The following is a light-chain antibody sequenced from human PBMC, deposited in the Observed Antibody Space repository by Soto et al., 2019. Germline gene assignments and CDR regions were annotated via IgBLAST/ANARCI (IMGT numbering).Light chain of an antibody. Sequence: QSALTQPASVSGSPGQSITISCTGTSSDVDGYNYVSWYQQHPGKAPKLMIYEVSNRPSGVSNSFSGSKSGNTASLTISGLQAEDEADYYCSSYTRSSTLVFGGGTKLTVL. V-gene: IGLV2-14*01. J-gene: IGLJ3*02. CDR1: SSDVDGYNY. CDR2: EVS. CDR3: SSYTRSSTLV.